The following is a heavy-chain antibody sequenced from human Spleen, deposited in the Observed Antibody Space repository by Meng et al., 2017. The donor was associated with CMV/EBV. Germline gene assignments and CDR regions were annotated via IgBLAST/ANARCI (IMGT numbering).Heavy chain of an antibody. CDR1: GGSFSGYY. CDR3: ATSWWGD. D-gene: IGHD2-15*01. J-gene: IGHJ4*02. CDR2: IYTDGNT. V-gene: IGHV3-53*01. Sequence: GGSLRLSCAVYGGSFSGYYWSWIRQPPGKGLEWVSVIYTDGNTNYADTVKGRFTISRDTSKNTVYLQMNSLRIEDTAIYYCATSWWGDWGQGTLVTVSS.